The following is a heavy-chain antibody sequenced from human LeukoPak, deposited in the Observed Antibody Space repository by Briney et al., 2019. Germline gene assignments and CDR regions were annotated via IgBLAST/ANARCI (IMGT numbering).Heavy chain of an antibody. CDR3: ARAVNRIAAAGDY. J-gene: IGHJ4*02. V-gene: IGHV3-49*03. CDR1: GFTFGDYA. Sequence: GGSLRLSCTASGFTFGDYAMTWFRQAPGKGLEWVAFIRHKLYGGITEYAASVKGRFIISRDDSKSIAYLQMNSLETEDTAVYYCARAVNRIAAAGDYWGQGTLVTVSS. D-gene: IGHD6-13*01. CDR2: IRHKLYGGIT.